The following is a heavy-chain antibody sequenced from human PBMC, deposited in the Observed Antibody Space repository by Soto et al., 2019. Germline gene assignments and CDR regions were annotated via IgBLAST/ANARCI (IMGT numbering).Heavy chain of an antibody. CDR3: ARGPTYSGSYYYGMDV. J-gene: IGHJ6*02. V-gene: IGHV4-34*01. Sequence: QVQLQQWGAGLLKPSETLSLTCAVYGGSFSGYYWSWLRQPPGKGLEWIGEINHSGSTNYNPSLKSRVTISVDTSKNQFSLKLSSVTAADTAVYYCARGPTYSGSYYYGMDVWGQGTTVTVSS. CDR2: INHSGST. D-gene: IGHD1-26*01. CDR1: GGSFSGYY.